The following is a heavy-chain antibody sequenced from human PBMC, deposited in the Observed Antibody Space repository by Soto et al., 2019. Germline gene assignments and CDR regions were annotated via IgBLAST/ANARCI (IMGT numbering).Heavy chain of an antibody. Sequence: ASVKVSCKASGGTFSSYAISWVRQAPGQGLEWMGGIIPIFGIANYAQKFQGRVTITADKSTSTAYMELSSLRSEDTAVYYCASIAFNSGMVEHHDCSSTSCYGYSYGYFDYWGQGTLVTVSS. V-gene: IGHV1-69*10. CDR2: IIPIFGIA. J-gene: IGHJ4*02. D-gene: IGHD2-2*01. CDR3: ASIAFNSGMVEHHDCSSTSCYGYSYGYFDY. CDR1: GGTFSSYA.